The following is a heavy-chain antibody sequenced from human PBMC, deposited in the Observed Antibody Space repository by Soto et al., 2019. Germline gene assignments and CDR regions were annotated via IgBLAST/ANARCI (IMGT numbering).Heavy chain of an antibody. CDR1: GFTVSSYY. J-gene: IGHJ6*03. Sequence: VQLVESGGGVVQPGGSLRLSCAASGFTVSSYYMSWVRQPPGKGPEWVALFNNGGNTYYAESVKGSFTISRDSSKNTLDLQLNSLRAEDTAVYYCARDDVDCGGGRCYGVPMDVWCKGTTVTVSS. D-gene: IGHD2-15*01. CDR2: FNNGGNT. V-gene: IGHV3-66*01. CDR3: ARDDVDCGGGRCYGVPMDV.